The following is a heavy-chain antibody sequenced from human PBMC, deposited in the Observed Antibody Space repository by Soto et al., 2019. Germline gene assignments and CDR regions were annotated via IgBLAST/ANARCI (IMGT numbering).Heavy chain of an antibody. J-gene: IGHJ4*02. D-gene: IGHD5-12*01. V-gene: IGHV4-4*02. CDR3: AGAGRMATMDEGDY. Sequence: QVQLQESGPGLVKPSGTLSLTCAVSGGSISSSNWWSWVRQPPVKGLEGIGEIYHSGSTNYNPSLKSRVTIAVDKSKSQFALKLSSVTAADTAVYYCAGAGRMATMDEGDYWGQGTMVTVSS. CDR1: GGSISSSNW. CDR2: IYHSGST.